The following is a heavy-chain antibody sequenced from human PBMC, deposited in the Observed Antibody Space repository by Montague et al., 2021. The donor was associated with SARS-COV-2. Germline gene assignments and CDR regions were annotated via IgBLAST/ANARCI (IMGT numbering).Heavy chain of an antibody. CDR3: ARGDYYDSTGYYDY. Sequence: SETLSLTCTVSGGSMSDHYWAWIRQPPGKGLEWIGYIYYSGSTNYNPSLKSRVTISVDTSKNQFSLKVRSVTAADTAVYYCARGDYYDSTGYYDYWGQGTLVTVSS. V-gene: IGHV4-59*11. CDR1: GGSMSDHY. D-gene: IGHD3-22*01. J-gene: IGHJ4*01. CDR2: IYYSGST.